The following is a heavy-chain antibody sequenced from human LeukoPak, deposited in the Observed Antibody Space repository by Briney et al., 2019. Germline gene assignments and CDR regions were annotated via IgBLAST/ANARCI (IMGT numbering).Heavy chain of an antibody. CDR3: ARAGTAMSTLDY. V-gene: IGHV1-69*13. Sequence: SVKVSCKASGGTFSSYAISWVRQAPGQGLEWMGGIIPNLGTANYAQKFQGRVTITADESTSTAYMELSSLRSEDTAVYYCARAGTAMSTLDYWGQGTLVTVSS. D-gene: IGHD5-18*01. CDR1: GGTFSSYA. CDR2: IIPNLGTA. J-gene: IGHJ4*02.